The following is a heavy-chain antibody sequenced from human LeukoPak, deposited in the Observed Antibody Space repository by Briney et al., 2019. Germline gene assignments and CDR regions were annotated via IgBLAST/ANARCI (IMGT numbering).Heavy chain of an antibody. V-gene: IGHV4-34*01. J-gene: IGHJ4*02. CDR2: INHSGST. Sequence: SETLSLTRAVYGGSFSGYYWSGIRQPPGKGLEWIGEINHSGSTNYNPSLKSRVTISVDTSKNQFSLKLSSVTAADTAVYYCARTAYCGGDCYSFDFWGQGTLVTVSS. D-gene: IGHD2-21*02. CDR3: ARTAYCGGDCYSFDF. CDR1: GGSFSGYY.